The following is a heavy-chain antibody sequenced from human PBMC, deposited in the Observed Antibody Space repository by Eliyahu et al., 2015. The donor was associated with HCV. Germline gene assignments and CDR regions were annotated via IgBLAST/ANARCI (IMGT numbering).Heavy chain of an antibody. D-gene: IGHD3-10*01. CDR2: IHNGGSI. CDR3: VRMQGFGSGPGYFDS. V-gene: IGHV3-66*01. CDR1: GLTVRSNH. Sequence: EVQLVESGGDLVQPGGSLRLSCVVSGLTVRSNHMSWVRQAPGKGLEWISVIHNGGSIFYTESVRGRFTISRDNPENTLYLQMHSLRADDTAIYYCVRMQGFGSGPGYFDSWGQGTLVSVSS. J-gene: IGHJ4*02.